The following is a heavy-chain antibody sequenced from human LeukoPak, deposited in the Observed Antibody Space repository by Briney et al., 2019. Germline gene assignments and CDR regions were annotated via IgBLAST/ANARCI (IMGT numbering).Heavy chain of an antibody. CDR1: GFTFSSYA. V-gene: IGHV3-23*01. J-gene: IGHJ4*02. Sequence: PGGSLRLSCAASGFTFSSYAMSWVRQAPGKGLEWVSAISGSGGSTYYADSVKGRFTISRDNSKNTLYLRMNSLRAEDTAVYYCAKARLRYFDWLFNYWGQGTLVTVSS. D-gene: IGHD3-9*01. CDR3: AKARLRYFDWLFNY. CDR2: ISGSGGST.